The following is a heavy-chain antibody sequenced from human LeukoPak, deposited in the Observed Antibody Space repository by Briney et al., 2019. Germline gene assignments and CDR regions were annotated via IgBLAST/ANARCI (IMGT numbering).Heavy chain of an antibody. CDR3: ARLDILTGYYFDY. D-gene: IGHD3-9*01. Sequence: PGGSLRLSCAASGFTFSSYGMHWVRQAPGKGLEWVAFIRYDGSNKYYADSVKGRFTISRDNSKNTLYLQMNSLRAEDTAVYYCARLDILTGYYFDYWGQGTLVTVSS. CDR2: IRYDGSNK. J-gene: IGHJ4*02. V-gene: IGHV3-30*02. CDR1: GFTFSSYG.